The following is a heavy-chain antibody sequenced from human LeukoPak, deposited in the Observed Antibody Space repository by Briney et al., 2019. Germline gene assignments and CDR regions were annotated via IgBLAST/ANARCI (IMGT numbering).Heavy chain of an antibody. CDR3: AGTNGDYVFGY. V-gene: IGHV4-59*08. J-gene: IGHJ4*02. Sequence: PSETLSLTCTVSGGSISSYYWSWIRQPPGKGLDWIGYIFFSGSTIYNPSLKSRVTISVDTSKNQFSLKLNSVTAADTAVYYCAGTNGDYVFGYWGQGTLVTVSS. CDR2: IFFSGST. D-gene: IGHD4-17*01. CDR1: GGSISSYY.